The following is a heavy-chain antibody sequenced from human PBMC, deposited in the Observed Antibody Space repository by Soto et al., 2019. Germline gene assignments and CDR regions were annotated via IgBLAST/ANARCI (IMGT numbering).Heavy chain of an antibody. CDR3: AREDISIFGVAHFDY. CDR2: IKQDGSEK. V-gene: IGHV3-7*01. Sequence: PGGSLRLSCAASGFTFSSYWMSWVRQAPGKGLEWVANIKQDGSEKYNVDSVKGRFTISRDNAKNSLYLQMNSLKAEDTAVYYCAREDISIFGVAHFDYWGQGTLVTVSS. D-gene: IGHD3-3*01. J-gene: IGHJ4*02. CDR1: GFTFSSYW.